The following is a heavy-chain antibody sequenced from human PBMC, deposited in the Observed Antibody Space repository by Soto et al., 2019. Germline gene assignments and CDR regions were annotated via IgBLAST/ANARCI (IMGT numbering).Heavy chain of an antibody. Sequence: SETLSLTCTVSGGSISSSSYYWGWIRQPPGKGLEWIGSIYYSGSTYYNPSLKSRVTISVDTSKNQFSLKLSSVTAADTAVYYCARHHYSYRYEWFDPPGPAPLLTLSS. J-gene: IGHJ5*02. CDR2: IYYSGST. CDR1: GGSISSSSYY. CDR3: ARHHYSYRYEWFDP. D-gene: IGHD5-18*01. V-gene: IGHV4-39*01.